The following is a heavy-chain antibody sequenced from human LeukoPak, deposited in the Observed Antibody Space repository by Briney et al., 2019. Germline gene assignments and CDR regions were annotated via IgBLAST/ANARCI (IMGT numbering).Heavy chain of an antibody. D-gene: IGHD2-2*01. CDR3: ARGQGGCSSTSCYQNWFDP. Sequence: ASVKVSCKASGYTFTSYDINWVRQATGQGLEWMGWMNPNSGNTGYAQKFQGRVTMTRNTSISTAYMELSSLRSEDTAVYYCARGQGGCSSTSCYQNWFDPWGQGTLVTVSS. V-gene: IGHV1-8*01. J-gene: IGHJ5*02. CDR1: GYTFTSYD. CDR2: MNPNSGNT.